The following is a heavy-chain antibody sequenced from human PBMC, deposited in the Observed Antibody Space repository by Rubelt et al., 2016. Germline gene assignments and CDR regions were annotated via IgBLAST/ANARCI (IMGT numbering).Heavy chain of an antibody. CDR3: ARAASTVTTLLDLGY. CDR2: INPSGGST. D-gene: IGHD4-17*01. CDR1: GYTFTSYY. Sequence: QVQLVQSGAEVKKPGASVKVSCKASGYTFTSYYMHWVRQAPGQGLEWMGIINPSGGSTSYAQKFQGRVTMTRETSTSTVYMELSSRRSEDTAVYYCARAASTVTTLLDLGYWGQGTLVTVSS. V-gene: IGHV1-46*01. J-gene: IGHJ4*02.